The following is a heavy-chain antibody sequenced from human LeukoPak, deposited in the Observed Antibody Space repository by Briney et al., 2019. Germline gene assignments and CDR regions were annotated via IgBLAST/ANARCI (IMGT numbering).Heavy chain of an antibody. CDR1: GGSISSYY. J-gene: IGHJ5*02. Sequence: SETLSLTCTVSGGSISSYYWSWIRQPPGKGLEWIGYIYYGGSTNYNPSLKSRVTISVDTSKNQFSLKLSSVTAADTAVYYCARSNYDILTGYHYNWFDPWGQGTLVTVSS. V-gene: IGHV4-59*08. CDR3: ARSNYDILTGYHYNWFDP. D-gene: IGHD3-9*01. CDR2: IYYGGST.